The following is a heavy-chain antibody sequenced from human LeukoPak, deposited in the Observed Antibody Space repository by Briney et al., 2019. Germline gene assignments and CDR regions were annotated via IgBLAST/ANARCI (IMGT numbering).Heavy chain of an antibody. CDR2: IKRDGSEK. CDR3: ARVLLSSSGWDPTDQIYYYYYYGMDV. V-gene: IGHV3-7*01. D-gene: IGHD6-19*01. J-gene: IGHJ6*02. Sequence: GGSLRLSCEASGFTFSSYWMAWVRQAPGKGLEWVAIIKRDGSEKYYLDSVRGRFTISRDNTKSSLYLEMKSLRVEDTAVYYCARVLLSSSGWDPTDQIYYYYYYGMDVWGQGTTVTVSS. CDR1: GFTFSSYW.